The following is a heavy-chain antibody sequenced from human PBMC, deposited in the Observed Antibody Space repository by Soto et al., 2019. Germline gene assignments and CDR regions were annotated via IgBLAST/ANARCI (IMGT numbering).Heavy chain of an antibody. CDR2: ISSSSYI. Sequence: EVQLVESGGGLVKPGGSLRLSCAASGFTFRSYSMNWVRQAPGKGLEWVSSISSSSYIYYADSVKGRFTISRDNAKNSLYLQMNSLRAEDTAVYYCASSSSGYQLLFGQWVQGTLVTVSS. CDR1: GFTFRSYS. J-gene: IGHJ4*02. V-gene: IGHV3-21*01. D-gene: IGHD2-2*01. CDR3: ASSSSGYQLLFGQ.